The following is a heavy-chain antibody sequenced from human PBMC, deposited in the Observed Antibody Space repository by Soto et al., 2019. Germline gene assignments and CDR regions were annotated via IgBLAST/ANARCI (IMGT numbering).Heavy chain of an antibody. CDR3: ARRWGEGRVDY. CDR1: GGSISSSNW. CDR2: IYHSGNT. V-gene: IGHV4-4*02. J-gene: IGHJ4*02. D-gene: IGHD3-16*01. Sequence: QVQLQESGPGLVKPSGTLSLTCAVSGGSISSSNWWSWVRQPPGKGLEWIGEIYHSGNTNYNPSLKGRVTMEVNKSRTQFSLKLSSVSAADPAVYSCARRWGEGRVDYWGQGTLVTVSS.